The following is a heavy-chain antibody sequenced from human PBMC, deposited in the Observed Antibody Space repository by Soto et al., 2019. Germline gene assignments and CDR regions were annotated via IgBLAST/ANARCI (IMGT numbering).Heavy chain of an antibody. CDR3: VRTSLVVAAATREDY. CDR2: INSDGSST. V-gene: IGHV3-74*01. CDR1: GFTFSSYW. J-gene: IGHJ4*02. Sequence: EVQLVESGGGLVQPGESLRLSCAASGFTFSSYWMHWVRQAPGKGLVCVSRINSDGSSTSYAGSVKGRFTISRDNAKNTLYLQMNSLRAEYTAVYYCVRTSLVVAAATREDYWGQGTLVTVSS. D-gene: IGHD2-15*01.